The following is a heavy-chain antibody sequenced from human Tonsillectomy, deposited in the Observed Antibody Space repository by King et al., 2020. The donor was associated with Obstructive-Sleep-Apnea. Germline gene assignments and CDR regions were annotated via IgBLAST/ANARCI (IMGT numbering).Heavy chain of an antibody. V-gene: IGHV3-30*18. D-gene: IGHD5-18*01. CDR2: ISYDGSNK. J-gene: IGHJ6*02. CDR1: GFTFSSYG. CDR3: ANVDTAMFYYYYGMDV. Sequence: VQLVESGGGVVQPGRSLRLSCAASGFTFSSYGMHWVRQAPGKGLEWVAVISYDGSNKYYADSVKGRFTISRDNSKNTLYLQMNSLRAEDTAVYYCANVDTAMFYYYYGMDVWGQGTTVTVSS.